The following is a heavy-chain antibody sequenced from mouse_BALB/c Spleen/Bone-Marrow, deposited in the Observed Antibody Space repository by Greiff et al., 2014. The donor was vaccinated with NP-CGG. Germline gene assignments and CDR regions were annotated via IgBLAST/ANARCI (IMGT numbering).Heavy chain of an antibody. CDR3: ARQDYYGSSPHWYFDV. CDR1: GFTFSSYA. J-gene: IGHJ1*01. Sequence: ESGGGLVKPGGSLKLSCAASGFTFSSYAMSWVRQTPEKRLEWVATISSGGSYTYYADSVKGRFTISRDTVKNTLYLQMSRLRSEDTAIDYCARQDYYGSSPHWYFDVWGAGTTVTVSS. D-gene: IGHD1-1*01. V-gene: IGHV5-9-3*01. CDR2: ISSGGSYT.